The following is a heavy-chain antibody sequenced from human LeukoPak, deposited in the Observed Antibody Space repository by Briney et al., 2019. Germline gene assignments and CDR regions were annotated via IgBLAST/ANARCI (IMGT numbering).Heavy chain of an antibody. D-gene: IGHD5-12*01. V-gene: IGHV3-48*02. Sequence: GGSLRLSCAASGFTFSSYGMHWVRQAPGKGLEWVSYISSSSSTIYYADSVKGRFTISRDNAKNSLYLQMNSLRDEDTAVYYCARERGYSGYAYDYWGQGTPVTVSS. CDR2: ISSSSSTI. CDR3: ARERGYSGYAYDY. J-gene: IGHJ4*02. CDR1: GFTFSSYG.